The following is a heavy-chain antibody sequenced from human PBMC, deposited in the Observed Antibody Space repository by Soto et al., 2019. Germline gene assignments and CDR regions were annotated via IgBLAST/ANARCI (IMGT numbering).Heavy chain of an antibody. Sequence: EVQLLESGGGLVQPGGSLRLSCAASGFTFSSYAMSWVRQAPGKGLEWVSAISGSGGSTYYADSVKGRFTISRDNSKNTLYLQMNGLRAEDTAVYYCAKSGYSPYWYFDLWGRGTLVTVSS. V-gene: IGHV3-23*01. J-gene: IGHJ2*01. CDR2: ISGSGGST. D-gene: IGHD5-12*01. CDR3: AKSGYSPYWYFDL. CDR1: GFTFSSYA.